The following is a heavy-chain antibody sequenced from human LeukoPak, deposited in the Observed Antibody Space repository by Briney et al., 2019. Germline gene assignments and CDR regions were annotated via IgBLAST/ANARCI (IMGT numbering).Heavy chain of an antibody. V-gene: IGHV1-69*06. CDR1: GGTFSSYA. J-gene: IGHJ4*02. CDR3: AREPSYYDSSGYHAEAYYFDY. D-gene: IGHD3-22*01. Sequence: SVKVSCKASGGTFSSYAISWVRQAPGQGLEWMGGITPIFGTANYAQKFQGRVTIAADKSTSTAYMELSSLRSEDTAVYYCAREPSYYDSSGYHAEAYYFDYWGQGTLVTVSS. CDR2: ITPIFGTA.